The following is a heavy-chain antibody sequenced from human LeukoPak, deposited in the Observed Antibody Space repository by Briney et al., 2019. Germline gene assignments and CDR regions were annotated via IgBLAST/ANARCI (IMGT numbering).Heavy chain of an antibody. CDR3: ASYYYGSAPFDY. J-gene: IGHJ4*02. D-gene: IGHD3-10*01. CDR1: GYSFTSYW. CDR2: IDPSDSYT. Sequence: GESLRISCKGSGYSFTSYWISWVRQMPGKGLEWMGRIDPSDSYTNYSPSFQGHVTISADKSISTAYLQWSSLEASDTAMYYCASYYYGSAPFDYWGQGTLVTVSS. V-gene: IGHV5-10-1*01.